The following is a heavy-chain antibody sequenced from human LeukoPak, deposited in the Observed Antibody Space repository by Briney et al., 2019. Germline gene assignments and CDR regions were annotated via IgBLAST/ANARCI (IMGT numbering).Heavy chain of an antibody. J-gene: IGHJ5*02. CDR3: ARERGDYYDSSGYPNWFDP. CDR2: IYYSGST. CDR1: GGSISSYY. Sequence: TLSLTRTVSGGSISSYYWSWIRQHPGKGLEWIGYIYYSGSTYYNPSLKSRVTISVDTSKNQFSLKLSSVTAADTAVYYCARERGDYYDSSGYPNWFDPWGQGTLVTVSS. D-gene: IGHD3-22*01. V-gene: IGHV4-31*03.